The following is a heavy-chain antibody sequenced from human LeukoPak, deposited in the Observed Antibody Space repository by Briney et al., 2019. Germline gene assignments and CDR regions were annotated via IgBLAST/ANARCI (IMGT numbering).Heavy chain of an antibody. D-gene: IGHD3-9*01. CDR3: ARGGYFDWLLNVDY. CDR1: GFTFSSYP. CDR2: ISGSGDST. Sequence: PGGSLRLSCAASGFTFSSYPMSWVRQAPGKGLEWVSAISGSGDSTYYADSVKGRFTISRDNSKNTLYLQMDSLRAEDTAVYYCARGGYFDWLLNVDYWGQGTLVTVSS. V-gene: IGHV3-23*01. J-gene: IGHJ4*02.